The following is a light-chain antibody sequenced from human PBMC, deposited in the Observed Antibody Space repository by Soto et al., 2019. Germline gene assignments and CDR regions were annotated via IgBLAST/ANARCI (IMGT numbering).Light chain of an antibody. J-gene: IGKJ3*01. CDR3: QQYNSFFT. V-gene: IGKV1-5*03. CDR2: KAS. Sequence: DIQMTQSPSTLSASIGDRVTITCRASQSISIFLAWYQHKPGKAPKLLVSKASNLESGVPSRFSGSVSGTEVTLTISSLQPDDFATYYCQQYNSFFTFGPGTKVEIK. CDR1: QSISIF.